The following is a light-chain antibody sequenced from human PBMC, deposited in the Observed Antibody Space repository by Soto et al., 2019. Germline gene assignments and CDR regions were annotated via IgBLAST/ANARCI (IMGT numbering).Light chain of an antibody. J-gene: IGKJ1*01. V-gene: IGKV1-33*01. CDR3: QQYDHRPRT. Sequence: DIQMIQSPSSLSASVGDRVTITCQASQAISNYLNWYQQKPGKAPKLLIYDASNLERGVPSRFSGRGSGTDFTLTISSLQPEDFATYYCQQYDHRPRTLGRGTNVEIK. CDR2: DAS. CDR1: QAISNY.